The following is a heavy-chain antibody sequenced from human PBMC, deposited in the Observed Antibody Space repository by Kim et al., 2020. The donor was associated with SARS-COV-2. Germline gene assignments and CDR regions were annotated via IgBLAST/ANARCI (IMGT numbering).Heavy chain of an antibody. CDR3: ARDRLQLWLGGVDV. V-gene: IGHV1-46*01. D-gene: IGHD5-18*01. Sequence: ASVKVSCKASGYTFTNFYIHWVRQAPGQGLEWMGIINCNGGSTTYAQKFQGRVTMTRDTSTSTVYMELSSLRSEDTAVYYCARDRLQLWLGGVDVWGQGTTVTVSS. CDR2: INCNGGST. CDR1: GYTFTNFY. J-gene: IGHJ6*02.